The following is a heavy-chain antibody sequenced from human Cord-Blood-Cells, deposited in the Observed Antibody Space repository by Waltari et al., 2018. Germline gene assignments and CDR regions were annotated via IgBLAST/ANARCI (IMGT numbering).Heavy chain of an antibody. CDR1: GYTFTGYY. D-gene: IGHD2-2*01. Sequence: QVQLVQSGAEVKKPGASVKVSCKASGYTFTGYYMHWVRQAPGQGLEWMGWVNPNRGGTNYAQKFQGRVTRTRDTSISTAYMGLSRLRADDSAVYYCARDRCSSTSCYRDFDYWGQGTLVTVSS. J-gene: IGHJ4*02. CDR3: ARDRCSSTSCYRDFDY. CDR2: VNPNRGGT. V-gene: IGHV1-2*02.